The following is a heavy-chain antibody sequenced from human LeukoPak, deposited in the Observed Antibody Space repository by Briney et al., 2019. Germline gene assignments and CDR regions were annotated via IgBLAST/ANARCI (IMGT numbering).Heavy chain of an antibody. D-gene: IGHD3-22*01. J-gene: IGHJ3*02. Sequence: PGGSLRLSCAASGFTFSTYAMSWVRQAPGKGLEWVSAISGRGVSTSYADSVRGRFTISRDNSKNTLYLQMNSLRAEDTAVYYCAKVRGTMIVLRDAFDIWGQGTMVTVSS. CDR1: GFTFSTYA. CDR3: AKVRGTMIVLRDAFDI. CDR2: ISGRGVST. V-gene: IGHV3-23*01.